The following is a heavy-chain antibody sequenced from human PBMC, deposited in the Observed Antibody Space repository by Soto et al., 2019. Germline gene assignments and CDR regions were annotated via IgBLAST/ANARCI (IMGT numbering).Heavy chain of an antibody. Sequence: SETLSLTCTVSGDSISSGDYYWSWIRQPPGKGLEWIGYIYYSGSTNYNPSLKSRVTISVDTSKNQFSLKLSSVTAADTAVYYCARAPRGNYGYPSYFDYWGQGTLVTVSS. J-gene: IGHJ4*02. CDR1: GDSISSGDYY. CDR3: ARAPRGNYGYPSYFDY. D-gene: IGHD3-10*01. V-gene: IGHV4-61*08. CDR2: IYYSGST.